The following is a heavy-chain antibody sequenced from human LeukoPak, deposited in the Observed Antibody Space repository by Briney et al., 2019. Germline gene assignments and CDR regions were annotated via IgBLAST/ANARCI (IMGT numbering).Heavy chain of an antibody. CDR2: ISGSGGST. D-gene: IGHD3-10*01. CDR3: AGSGSYYDYYYYGMDV. Sequence: GGSLRLSCAASGSTLSSYAMSWVRQAPGKGLEWVSAISGSGGSTYYADSVKGRFTISRDNSKNTLYLQMNSLRAEDTAVYYCAGSGSYYDYYYYGMDVWGKGTTVTVSS. CDR1: GSTLSSYA. J-gene: IGHJ6*04. V-gene: IGHV3-23*01.